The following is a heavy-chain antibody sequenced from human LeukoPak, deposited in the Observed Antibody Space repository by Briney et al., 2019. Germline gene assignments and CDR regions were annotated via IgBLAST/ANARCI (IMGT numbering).Heavy chain of an antibody. V-gene: IGHV3-48*01. CDR3: AKVLGYYDILTGYYCYFDY. CDR2: ISSSSSTI. D-gene: IGHD3-9*01. Sequence: GGSLRLSCAASGFTFSSYSMNWVRQAPGKGLEWVSYISSSSSTIYYADSVKGRFTISRDNAKKSLYLQMNSLRAEDTAVYYCAKVLGYYDILTGYYCYFDYWGQGTLVTVSS. J-gene: IGHJ4*02. CDR1: GFTFSSYS.